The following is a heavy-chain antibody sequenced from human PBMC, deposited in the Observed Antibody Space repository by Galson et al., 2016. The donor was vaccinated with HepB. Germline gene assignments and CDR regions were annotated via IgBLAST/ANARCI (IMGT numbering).Heavy chain of an antibody. Sequence: SLRLSCAASGFTFRSYSMHWVRRAPGKGLEWVSFISHDGKNHYYADSVKGRFTISRDNSQNTLYLQVDSLRPEDTALYYCARGAMRYTSPWYGGNCFDYWGQGALVTVSS. J-gene: IGHJ4*02. V-gene: IGHV3-30*04. CDR3: ARGAMRYTSPWYGGNCFDY. CDR2: ISHDGKNH. D-gene: IGHD3-10*01. CDR1: GFTFRSYS.